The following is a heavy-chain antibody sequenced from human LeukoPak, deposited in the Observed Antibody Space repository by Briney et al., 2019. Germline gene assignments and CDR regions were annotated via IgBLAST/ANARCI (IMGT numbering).Heavy chain of an antibody. CDR2: IYYSGST. V-gene: IGHV4-39*07. CDR1: GGSISSSSYY. CDR3: ARESKGISGWPRLRETYYFDY. Sequence: SETLSLTCTVSGGSISSSSYYWGWIRQPPGKGLEWIGSIYYSGSTYYNPSLKRRVTISVDTSKNQFSLKLSSVTAADTAIYYCARESKGISGWPRLRETYYFDYWGQGTLVTASS. D-gene: IGHD6-19*01. J-gene: IGHJ4*02.